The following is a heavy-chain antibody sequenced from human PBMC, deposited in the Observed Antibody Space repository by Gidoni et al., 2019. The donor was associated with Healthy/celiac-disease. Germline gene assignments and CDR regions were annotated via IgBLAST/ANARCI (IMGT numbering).Heavy chain of an antibody. CDR1: GFTFTSSA. D-gene: IGHD3-9*01. J-gene: IGHJ3*02. CDR3: AAIARYYDILTGYYRSQGYAFDI. Sequence: QLQLVQSGPEVKKPGTSVKVSCKASGFTFTSSAVQWVRQARGQRLEWIGWIVVGSGNTNYAQKFQERVTITRDMSTSTAYMELSSLRSEDTAVYYCAAIARYYDILTGYYRSQGYAFDIWGQGTMVTVSS. CDR2: IVVGSGNT. V-gene: IGHV1-58*01.